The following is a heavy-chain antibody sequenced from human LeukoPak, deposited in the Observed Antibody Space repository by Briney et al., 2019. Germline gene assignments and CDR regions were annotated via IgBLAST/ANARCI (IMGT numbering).Heavy chain of an antibody. Sequence: SETLSLTCAVYGGSFSGYCWSWIRQPPGKGLEWIGEINHSGSTNYNPSLKSRVTISVDTSKNQFSLKLSSVTAADTAVYYCARGRAYYDSSGYDYWGQGTLVTVSS. V-gene: IGHV4-34*01. CDR1: GGSFSGYC. D-gene: IGHD3-22*01. CDR2: INHSGST. CDR3: ARGRAYYDSSGYDY. J-gene: IGHJ4*02.